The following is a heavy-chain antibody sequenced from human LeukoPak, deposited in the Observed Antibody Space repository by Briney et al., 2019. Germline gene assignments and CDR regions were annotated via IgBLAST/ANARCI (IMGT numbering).Heavy chain of an antibody. V-gene: IGHV3-9*01. CDR1: GFTFDGYA. Sequence: GRSLRLSCAASGFTFDGYAMHWVRQAPGKGLEWVSGISWNSGSIGYADSVKGRFTISRDNAKNSLYLQMNSLRAEDTALYYCAKASTSMVRGVIYFDYWGQGTLVTVSS. J-gene: IGHJ4*02. CDR2: ISWNSGSI. CDR3: AKASTSMVRGVIYFDY. D-gene: IGHD3-10*01.